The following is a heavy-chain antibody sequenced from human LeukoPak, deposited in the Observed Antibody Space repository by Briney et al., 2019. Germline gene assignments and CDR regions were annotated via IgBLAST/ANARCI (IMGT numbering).Heavy chain of an antibody. CDR2: IYYSGST. D-gene: IGHD6-19*01. J-gene: IGHJ4*02. V-gene: IGHV4-30-4*08. CDR1: GGSISSGDYY. CDR3: ARDRSGWYDY. Sequence: SETLSLTCTVSGGSISSGDYYWSWIRQPPGKGLEWIGHIYYSGSTYYNPSLKSRVTISVDTSTNQFSLKLSSVTAADTAVYYCARDRSGWYDYWGQGTLVTVSS.